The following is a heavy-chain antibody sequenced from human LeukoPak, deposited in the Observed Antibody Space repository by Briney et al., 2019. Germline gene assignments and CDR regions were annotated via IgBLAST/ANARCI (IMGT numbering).Heavy chain of an antibody. V-gene: IGHV4-38-2*02. CDR1: GYSISSGYY. D-gene: IGHD3-3*01. J-gene: IGHJ4*02. Sequence: SETLSLTCTVSGYSISSGYYWGWIRQPPGKGLEWIGSIYHSGSTYYNPSLKSRVTISVDTSKNQFSLKLSSVTAADTAVYYCAGDEFLEWLSDFDYWGQGTLVTVSS. CDR3: AGDEFLEWLSDFDY. CDR2: IYHSGST.